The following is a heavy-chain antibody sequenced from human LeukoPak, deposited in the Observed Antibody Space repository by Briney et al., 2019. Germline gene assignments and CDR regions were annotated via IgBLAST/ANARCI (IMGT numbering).Heavy chain of an antibody. Sequence: GGSLRLSCAASGFTFSSYGMHWVRQASGKGLEWVGRIRSKANSYATAYAASVKGRFTISRDDSKNTAYLRMNSLKTEDTAVYYCTRGVPYYYDSSGYDVADYWGQGTLVTVSS. CDR1: GFTFSSYG. J-gene: IGHJ4*02. CDR3: TRGVPYYYDSSGYDVADY. V-gene: IGHV3-73*01. D-gene: IGHD3-22*01. CDR2: IRSKANSYAT.